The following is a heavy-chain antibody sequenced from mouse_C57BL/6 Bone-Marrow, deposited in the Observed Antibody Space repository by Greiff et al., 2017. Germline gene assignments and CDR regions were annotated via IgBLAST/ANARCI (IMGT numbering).Heavy chain of an antibody. V-gene: IGHV1-53*01. CDR3: ARWDWDVPYLDY. J-gene: IGHJ2*01. CDR2: INPSNGGT. D-gene: IGHD4-1*01. CDR1: GYTFTSYW. Sequence: QVHVKQSGTELVKPGASVKLSCKASGYTFTSYWMHWVKQRPGQGLEWIGNINPSNGGTNYNEKFKSKATLTVDKSSSTASMQLSSLTSEDSAVYYCARWDWDVPYLDYWGQGTTLTVSS.